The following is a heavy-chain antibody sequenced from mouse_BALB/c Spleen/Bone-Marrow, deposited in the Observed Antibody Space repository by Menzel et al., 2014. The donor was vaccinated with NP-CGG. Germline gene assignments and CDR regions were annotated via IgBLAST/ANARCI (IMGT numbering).Heavy chain of an antibody. D-gene: IGHD2-2*01. CDR3: TRRDGYGSYFDY. CDR1: GYTFTDYN. CDR2: INPNYDST. J-gene: IGHJ2*01. Sequence: EVKLAESGAELVKPGASVKISCKASGYTFTDYNMDWVKQSHGKSLEWIGDINPNYDSTSYNQKFKGKATLTVDKSSSTAYMELRSLTSEDTAVYYGTRRDGYGSYFDYWGQGTTLTVSA. V-gene: IGHV1-18*01.